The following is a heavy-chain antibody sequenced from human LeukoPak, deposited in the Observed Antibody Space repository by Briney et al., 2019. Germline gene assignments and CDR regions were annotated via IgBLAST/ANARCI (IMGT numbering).Heavy chain of an antibody. J-gene: IGHJ6*02. D-gene: IGHD5-18*01. Sequence: SGRSLRLSCAASGFTFSSYAMPWVRQAPGKGLEWVAAISYDGSNKYYADSVKGRFTISRDNSKDTLYLQMNSLRAEDTAVYYCSRISVTAMITTVGYYGMDVWGQGTTVTVSS. V-gene: IGHV3-30-3*01. CDR1: GFTFSSYA. CDR3: SRISVTAMITTVGYYGMDV. CDR2: ISYDGSNK.